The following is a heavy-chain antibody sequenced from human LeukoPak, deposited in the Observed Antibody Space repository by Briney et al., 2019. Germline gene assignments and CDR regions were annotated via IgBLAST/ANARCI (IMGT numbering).Heavy chain of an antibody. Sequence: GGSLSLSCAASGFSVSSNFMSWVRQAPGKGLECVSVIYCGGYTYYADSLRGRFTISRDKSQNTLYLQMDSLRVEDTAVYYCARKSDSYMLRGGDCWGQGTLVTVSS. CDR2: IYCGGYT. V-gene: IGHV3-66*01. CDR3: ARKSDSYMLRGGDC. CDR1: GFSVSSNF. J-gene: IGHJ4*02. D-gene: IGHD3-10*01.